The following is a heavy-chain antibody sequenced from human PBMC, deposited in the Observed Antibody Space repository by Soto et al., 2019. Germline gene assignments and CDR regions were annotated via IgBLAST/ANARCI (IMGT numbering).Heavy chain of an antibody. CDR1: DDSINSDKYY. CDR3: ARLEGLATISYYFDF. Sequence: QLQLQESGPGLVKPSETLSLTCSVSDDSINSDKYYWGWIRQPPGKGLEGIGSIYYRGNAYYNPSLQTRVTIPLDKSKSQFSLKLNPVTAADSAVYFCARLEGLATISYYFDFWGPGALVTVSS. J-gene: IGHJ4*02. CDR2: IYYRGNA. V-gene: IGHV4-39*01. D-gene: IGHD3-3*01.